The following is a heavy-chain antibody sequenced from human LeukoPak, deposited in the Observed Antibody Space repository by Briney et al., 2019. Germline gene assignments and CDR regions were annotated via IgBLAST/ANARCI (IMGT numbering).Heavy chain of an antibody. V-gene: IGHV3-48*01. CDR1: GLTLSNYW. CDR2: ISSTSSTI. Sequence: GGSLRLSCVVSGLTLSNYWMIWVRQAPGEGLEWVSYISSTSSTIYYADSMKGRFTISRDNAKNSLYLQMNSLRAEDTAVYYCARDPPHGMDVWGQGTTVTVSS. J-gene: IGHJ6*02. CDR3: ARDPPHGMDV.